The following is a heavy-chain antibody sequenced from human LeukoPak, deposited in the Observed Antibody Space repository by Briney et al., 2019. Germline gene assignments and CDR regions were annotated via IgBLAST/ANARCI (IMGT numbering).Heavy chain of an antibody. CDR1: GFTFDDYG. D-gene: IGHD4-17*01. CDR3: ARDDDYGDYVPTVAFDI. V-gene: IGHV3-21*01. CDR2: ISSSSSYI. Sequence: GGSLRLSCAASGFTFDDYGMSWVRQAPGKGLEWVSSISSSSSYIYYADSVKGRFTISRDNAKNSLYLQMNSLRAEDTVVYYCARDDDYGDYVPTVAFDIWGQGTMVTVSS. J-gene: IGHJ3*02.